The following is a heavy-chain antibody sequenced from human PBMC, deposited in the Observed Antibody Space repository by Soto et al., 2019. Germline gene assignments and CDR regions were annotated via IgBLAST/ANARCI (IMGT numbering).Heavy chain of an antibody. CDR1: GFTFSSYS. CDR3: ARGFEGRGFFDY. J-gene: IGHJ4*02. D-gene: IGHD3-9*01. Sequence: EVQLVESGGGLVKPGGSLRLSCAASGFTFSSYSLNWVRQAPGKGLEWVSSISSSGSYIYYADSLKGRFTISRDNAKNSLFLQMSGLRAEDTAVYYCARGFEGRGFFDYWGQGILFTVSS. CDR2: ISSSGSYI. V-gene: IGHV3-21*01.